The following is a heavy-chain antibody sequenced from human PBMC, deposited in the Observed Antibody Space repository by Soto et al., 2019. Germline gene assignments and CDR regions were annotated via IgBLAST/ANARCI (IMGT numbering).Heavy chain of an antibody. CDR2: ISSSSYI. J-gene: IGHJ4*02. CDR3: ARAEYDYIWGSYRYPFDY. CDR1: GLTFSSYS. V-gene: IGHV3-21*01. Sequence: GGSLRLSCAASGLTFSSYSMNWVRQAPGKGLEWVSSISSSSYIYYADSVKGRFTISRDNAKNSLYLQMNSLRAQDTAVCYCARAEYDYIWGSYRYPFDYWGQGTLVTVSS. D-gene: IGHD3-16*02.